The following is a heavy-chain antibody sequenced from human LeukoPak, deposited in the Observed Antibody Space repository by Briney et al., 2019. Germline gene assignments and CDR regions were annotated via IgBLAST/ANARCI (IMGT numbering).Heavy chain of an antibody. CDR1: GGSISSSSYY. D-gene: IGHD6-13*01. CDR3: AGGIAAATLSFDY. Sequence: SETLSLTCTVSGGSISSSSYYWGWIRPPPGKGLEWIGSIYYSGSTYYNPSLKSRVTISVDTSKNQFSLKLSSVTAADTAVYYCAGGIAAATLSFDYSGQGTLVTVSS. V-gene: IGHV4-39*01. J-gene: IGHJ4*02. CDR2: IYYSGST.